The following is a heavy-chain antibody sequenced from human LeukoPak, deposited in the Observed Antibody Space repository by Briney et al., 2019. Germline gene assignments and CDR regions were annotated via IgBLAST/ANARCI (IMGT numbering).Heavy chain of an antibody. CDR2: INPNRGGT. CDR1: GYTVTDYY. Sequence: GASVTVSCKASGYTVTDYYMHWVRQALGQGLEWMGWINPNRGGTNYAQKFQGRVIMTRDTSISTAYMELSRLRSDDTAVYYCARVSEYYYFDYWGQGTLVTVSS. CDR3: ARVSEYYYFDY. D-gene: IGHD2/OR15-2a*01. V-gene: IGHV1-2*02. J-gene: IGHJ4*02.